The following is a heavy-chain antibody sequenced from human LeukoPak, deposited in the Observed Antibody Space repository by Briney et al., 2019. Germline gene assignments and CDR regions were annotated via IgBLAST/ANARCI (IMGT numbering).Heavy chain of an antibody. J-gene: IGHJ6*02. CDR3: ARLAAAGPRYYYYGMDV. D-gene: IGHD6-13*01. V-gene: IGHV4-59*08. Sequence: SEILSLTCTVSGGSISSYYWSWIRQPPGKGLEWIGNIYYSGSTNYNPSLKSRVTISVDTSKNQFSLKLSSVTAADTAVYYCARLAAAGPRYYYYGMDVWGQGTTVTVSS. CDR2: IYYSGST. CDR1: GGSISSYY.